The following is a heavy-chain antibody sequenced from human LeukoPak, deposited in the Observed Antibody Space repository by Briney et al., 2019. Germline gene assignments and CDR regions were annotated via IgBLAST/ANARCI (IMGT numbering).Heavy chain of an antibody. V-gene: IGHV4-34*01. CDR2: INHSGST. J-gene: IGHJ5*02. Sequence: SETLSLTCAVYGGSFSGYYWSWIRQPPGKGLEWIGEINHSGSTNYNPSLKSRVTISVDTSKNQFSLKLSSVTAADPAVYYCARGLPRGYYGSGSRFDPWGQGTLVTVSS. CDR3: ARGLPRGYYGSGSRFDP. D-gene: IGHD3-10*01. CDR1: GGSFSGYY.